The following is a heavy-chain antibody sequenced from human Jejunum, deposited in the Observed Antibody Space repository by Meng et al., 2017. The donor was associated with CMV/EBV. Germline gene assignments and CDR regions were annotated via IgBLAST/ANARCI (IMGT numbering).Heavy chain of an antibody. CDR3: AKDTGASSLVFDY. D-gene: IGHD6-6*01. CDR1: GFTFSSYA. Sequence: CTDSGFTFSSYAMSWVRQTPGKGLEWVSFIYSDSSDTYHADSVKGRFTISRDNSKNTLYLQMNSLRAEDTAIYYCAKDTGASSLVFDYWGQGTLVTVSS. CDR2: IYSDSSDT. J-gene: IGHJ4*02. V-gene: IGHV3-23*03.